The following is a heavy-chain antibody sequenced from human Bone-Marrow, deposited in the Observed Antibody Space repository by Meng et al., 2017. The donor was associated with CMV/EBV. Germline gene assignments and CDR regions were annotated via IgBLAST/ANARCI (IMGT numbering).Heavy chain of an antibody. D-gene: IGHD3-22*01. CDR3: ARDRDYYDSSGYYPNWFAP. J-gene: IGHJ5*02. CDR2: INPSGRST. V-gene: IGHV1-46*01. Sequence: ASVKVSCKASGYTFTSYYMHWVRQAPGQGLEWMGIINPSGRSTSYAQKFQGRVTMTRDTSTSTVYMELSSLRSEDTAVYYCARDRDYYDSSGYYPNWFAPWGQGTLVTVSS. CDR1: GYTFTSYY.